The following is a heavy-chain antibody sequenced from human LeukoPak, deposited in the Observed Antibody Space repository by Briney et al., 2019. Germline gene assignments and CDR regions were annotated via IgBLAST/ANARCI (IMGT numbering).Heavy chain of an antibody. CDR2: ISYDGSNK. D-gene: IGHD3/OR15-3a*01. Sequence: PGGALRHSCAAPGFTFSSYSVYWVRQAPGKGVEGVAVISYDGSNKYYTDSVKGRFTISRDNSKNTLYLQMNSLRAEDTAVYYLARGLYYFDYGGQATLATVSS. V-gene: IGHV3-30*04. CDR1: GFTFSSYS. J-gene: IGHJ4*02. CDR3: ARGLYYFDY.